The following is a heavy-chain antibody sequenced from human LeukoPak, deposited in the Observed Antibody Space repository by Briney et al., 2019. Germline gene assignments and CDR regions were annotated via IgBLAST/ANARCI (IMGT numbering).Heavy chain of an antibody. D-gene: IGHD3-9*01. V-gene: IGHV4-39*01. CDR3: ARRTILTGSDY. CDR2: IYYTGST. Sequence: SETLSLTCTVSGGSISSSSYYWDWIRQPPGKGLEWIGSIYYTGSTYYNPSLKSRVTISVDTSKNQFSLKLSSVTAADTAVYYCARRTILTGSDYWGQGTLVTVSS. CDR1: GGSISSSSYY. J-gene: IGHJ4*02.